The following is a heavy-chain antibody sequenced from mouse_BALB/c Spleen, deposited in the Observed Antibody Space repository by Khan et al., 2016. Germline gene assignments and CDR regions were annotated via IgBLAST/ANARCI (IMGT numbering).Heavy chain of an antibody. J-gene: IGHJ2*01. CDR1: GFTFNTYA. CDR3: VRGNDYDVYFDS. Sequence: EVQLVESGGGLVQPKGSLKLSCAASGFTFNTYAMNWVRQAPGKGLEWVARIRSKSNNYATYYADSVKDRFTISRDDSQSMLYLQMNNLKTEDTAMYYCVRGNDYDVYFDSWGQGTPLTVSS. D-gene: IGHD2-4*01. V-gene: IGHV10-1*02. CDR2: IRSKSNNYAT.